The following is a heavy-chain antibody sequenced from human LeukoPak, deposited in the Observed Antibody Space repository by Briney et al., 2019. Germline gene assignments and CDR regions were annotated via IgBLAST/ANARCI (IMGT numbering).Heavy chain of an antibody. V-gene: IGHV3-23*01. CDR3: ATGTGTYGY. D-gene: IGHD1-26*01. J-gene: IGHJ4*02. CDR2: ISGSGGST. Sequence: GGSLRLSCATSGFTFGSYAMSWVRQAPGKGLEWVSAISGSGGSTYYADSVKGRFTISRDNAKNSLYLEMNSLRVEDTAVYYCATGTGTYGYWGQGTLVTVSS. CDR1: GFTFGSYA.